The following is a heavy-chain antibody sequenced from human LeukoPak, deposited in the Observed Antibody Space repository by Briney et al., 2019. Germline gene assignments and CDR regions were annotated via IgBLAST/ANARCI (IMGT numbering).Heavy chain of an antibody. D-gene: IGHD3-10*01. V-gene: IGHV4-39*01. CDR3: ARHYGP. CDR2: IYDSGST. Sequence: GSLRLSCAASGFTFNSYTLHWIRQPPGKGLEWIGSIYDSGSTYYNPSLKSRVTISVDTSKNQFSLKLNSVTAADTAVYYCARHYGPWGQGTLVTVSS. CDR1: GFTFNSYTL. J-gene: IGHJ5*02.